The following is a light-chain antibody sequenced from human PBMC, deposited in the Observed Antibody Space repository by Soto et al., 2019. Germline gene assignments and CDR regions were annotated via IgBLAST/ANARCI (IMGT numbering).Light chain of an antibody. CDR2: TVT. CDR3: CSYAGSSSYV. CDR1: SSDIGGYNY. J-gene: IGLJ1*01. Sequence: QSVLTQPRSVSGSPGQSVTISCTGTSSDIGGYNYVSWYQQHPGKAPKLMIYTVTKRPSGVPDRFSGSKSDNTASLTISGLQADDEADYYCCSYAGSSSYVFGTETKVTVL. V-gene: IGLV2-11*01.